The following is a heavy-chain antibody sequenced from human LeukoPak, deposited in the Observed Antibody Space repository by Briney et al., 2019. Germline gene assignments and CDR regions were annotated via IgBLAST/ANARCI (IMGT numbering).Heavy chain of an antibody. V-gene: IGHV3-66*02. CDR1: GFTVSSNY. J-gene: IGHJ4*02. CDR2: IYSGGST. Sequence: GGSLRLSCAASGFTVSSNYMSWVRQAPGKGLEWVSVIYSGGSTYYADSVKGRFTISRDDSKNTLYLQMNSLRAEDTAVYYCARRGREAPSGSYDYWGQGTLVTVSS. D-gene: IGHD1-26*01. CDR3: ARRGREAPSGSYDY.